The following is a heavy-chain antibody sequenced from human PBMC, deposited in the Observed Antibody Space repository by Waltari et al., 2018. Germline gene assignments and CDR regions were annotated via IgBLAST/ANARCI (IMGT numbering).Heavy chain of an antibody. CDR3: ARGSRYRGSYGC. Sequence: QVQLQQWGAGLLKPSETLSLTCAVYGGSFSGYYWSWLRQPPGKGLEWIGESNHSGSTTYNPSLKSRVTISVDTSQNHFSLKLSSVTAADTAVYYCARGSRYRGSYGCWGQGTLVTVSS. CDR1: GGSFSGYY. J-gene: IGHJ4*02. V-gene: IGHV4-34*01. D-gene: IGHD1-26*01. CDR2: SNHSGST.